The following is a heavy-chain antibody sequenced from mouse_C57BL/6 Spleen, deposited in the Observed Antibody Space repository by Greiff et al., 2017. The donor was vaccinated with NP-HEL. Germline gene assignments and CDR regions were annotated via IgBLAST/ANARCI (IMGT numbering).Heavy chain of an antibody. CDR3: ARREDYDYDGAWFAY. D-gene: IGHD2-4*01. J-gene: IGHJ3*01. Sequence: QVQLQQPGAELVRPGSSVKLSCKASGYTFTSYWMDWVKQRPGQGLEWIGNIYPSDSETHYNQKFKDKATLTVDKSSSTAYMQLSSLTSEDSAVYYCARREDYDYDGAWFAYWGQGTLVTVSA. CDR2: IYPSDSET. V-gene: IGHV1-61*01. CDR1: GYTFTSYW.